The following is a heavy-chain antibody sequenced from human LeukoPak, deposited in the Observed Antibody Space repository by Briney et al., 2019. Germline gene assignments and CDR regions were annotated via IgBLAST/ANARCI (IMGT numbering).Heavy chain of an antibody. D-gene: IGHD2-2*01. CDR1: GGTFRSYA. Sequence: ASVKVSCKASGGTFRSYAISWVRQAPGQGLEWMGGIIPIFGTANYAQKFQGRVTITADKSTSTAYMELSSLRSEDTAVYYCAREPLYCSSTSCYEGGFDYWGQGTLVTVSS. J-gene: IGHJ4*02. CDR3: AREPLYCSSTSCYEGGFDY. CDR2: IIPIFGTA. V-gene: IGHV1-69*06.